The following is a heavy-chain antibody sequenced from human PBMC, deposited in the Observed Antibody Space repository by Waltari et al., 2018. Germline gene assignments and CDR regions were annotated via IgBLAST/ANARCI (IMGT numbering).Heavy chain of an antibody. CDR3: AKDEGARLAPTFGMDA. CDR1: GFPFSTYT. V-gene: IGHV3-23*01. CDR2: RTASGLM. J-gene: IGHJ6*02. D-gene: IGHD6-6*01. Sequence: EMQLLESGGALVQPGGSLRLSCAASGFPFSTYTMNGVRQAPGQGWELVAVRTASGLMDYGDSVKGRFIISRDNSKNTLYLEMYRLRVEDTARYYCAKDEGARLAPTFGMDAWGQGTTVIVS.